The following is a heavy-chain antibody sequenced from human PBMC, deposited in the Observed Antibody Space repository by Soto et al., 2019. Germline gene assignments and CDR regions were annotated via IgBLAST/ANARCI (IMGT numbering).Heavy chain of an antibody. Sequence: PSDTLSLTSSVPGIPLSYGGYSWRWIRQSPGKGWEWHGYLSVLESTYYNPSLKSRLSLSIARTRNQFSLSLISMTAADKAVYYCARGGGYDSFEFWGQG. J-gene: IGHJ4*02. CDR2: LSVLEST. CDR3: ARGGGYDSFEF. CDR1: GIPLSYGGYS. D-gene: IGHD2-15*01. V-gene: IGHV4-30-2*06.